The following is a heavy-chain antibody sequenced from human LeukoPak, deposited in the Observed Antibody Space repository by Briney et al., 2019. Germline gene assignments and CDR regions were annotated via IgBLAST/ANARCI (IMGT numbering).Heavy chain of an antibody. V-gene: IGHV3-23*01. CDR2: ISGGGGTV. CDR3: TKGATVSNEEADY. CDR1: GFTFSSYG. D-gene: IGHD4-17*01. Sequence: GGSLRLSCAASGFTFSSYGMSWVRQAPGKGLEWVSAISGGGGTVYYADSVKGRFTISRDNSKNTLYLQMNSLRADDTAVYYCTKGATVSNEEADYWGLGTLVTVSS. J-gene: IGHJ4*02.